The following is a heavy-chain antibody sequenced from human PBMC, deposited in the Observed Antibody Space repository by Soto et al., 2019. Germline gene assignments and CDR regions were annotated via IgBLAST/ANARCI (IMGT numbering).Heavy chain of an antibody. V-gene: IGHV3-9*01. Sequence: EVQLVESGGGLVQPGRSLRLSCAASGFTFDDYAMHWVRQAPGKGLEWVSGISWNSRSIGYADSVKGRFTISRDNAKNSLYLQMNSLRAEDTALYYCAKDPGYQLLINYFDYWGQGTLVTVSS. CDR2: ISWNSRSI. CDR3: AKDPGYQLLINYFDY. CDR1: GFTFDDYA. J-gene: IGHJ4*02. D-gene: IGHD2-2*01.